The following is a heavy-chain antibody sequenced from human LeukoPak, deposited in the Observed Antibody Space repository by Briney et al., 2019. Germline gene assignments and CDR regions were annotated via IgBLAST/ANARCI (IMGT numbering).Heavy chain of an antibody. CDR2: ISGSGGST. Sequence: GGSLRLSCAASGFTFSSYAMSWVRQAPGKGLEWVSAISGSGGSTYYADSVKGRFTISRDNAKNSLYLQMNSLRAEDTAVYYCARDNRDILTGYSQTDAFDIWGQGTMVTVSS. J-gene: IGHJ3*02. V-gene: IGHV3-23*01. CDR3: ARDNRDILTGYSQTDAFDI. D-gene: IGHD3-9*01. CDR1: GFTFSSYA.